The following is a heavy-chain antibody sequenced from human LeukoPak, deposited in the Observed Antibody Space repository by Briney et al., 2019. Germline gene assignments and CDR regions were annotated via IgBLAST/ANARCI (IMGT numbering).Heavy chain of an antibody. Sequence: PSETLSLTCTVSGGSISSSNYYWGWIRQPPGKGLEWIGNIFYSGSTYYNPSLKSRVTISVDTSKNQFSLRLSSVTAADTAVYYCAGLVVVTATIDYWGQGTQVTVSS. J-gene: IGHJ4*02. CDR3: AGLVVVTATIDY. CDR2: IFYSGST. CDR1: GGSISSSNYY. V-gene: IGHV4-39*01. D-gene: IGHD2-21*02.